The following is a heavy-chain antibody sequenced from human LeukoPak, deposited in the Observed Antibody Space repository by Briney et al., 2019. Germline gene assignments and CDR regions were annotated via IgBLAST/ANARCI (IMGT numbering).Heavy chain of an antibody. CDR2: IWYDGSNK. Sequence: GNSLRLSCAASGFTLSSSGMHWVRQAPGKGLEWEAVIWYDGSNKYYADSVKGRFTISRDNSKNTLYLQMNSLRAEDTAVYYCARDYDKYCSSTSCSPTDYWGQGTLVTVSS. CDR1: GFTLSSSG. J-gene: IGHJ4*02. CDR3: ARDYDKYCSSTSCSPTDY. D-gene: IGHD2-2*01. V-gene: IGHV3-33*01.